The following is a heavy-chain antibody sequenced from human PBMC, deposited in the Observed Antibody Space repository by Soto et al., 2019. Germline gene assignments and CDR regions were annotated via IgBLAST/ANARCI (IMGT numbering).Heavy chain of an antibody. D-gene: IGHD3-3*01. CDR2: MYHSGIS. V-gene: IGHV4-61*01. CDR1: GESVTTRTYF. J-gene: IGHJ5*02. CDR3: ARGYENYELRQPTQRRVLFDP. Sequence: PSETLSLTCTVSGESVTTRTYFWSWIRQPLGKGLDSIAYMYHSGISNYNPRLMSRVTMSVDTSRNQSSLRLRSVTAADTAVYYCARGYENYELRQPTQRRVLFDPWGQGMLVTVSS.